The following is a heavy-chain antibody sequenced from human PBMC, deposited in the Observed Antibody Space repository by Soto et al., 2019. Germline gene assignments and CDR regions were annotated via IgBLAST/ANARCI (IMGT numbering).Heavy chain of an antibody. Sequence: PSETLSLTCTFSCGSIISYYWSWIRQPPGKGLEWIGYIYYSGSTNYNPSLKSRVTISVDTSKNQFSLKLSSVTAADTAVYYCARDKGLLDYWGQGTLVTVSS. D-gene: IGHD3-3*01. CDR2: IYYSGST. CDR3: ARDKGLLDY. V-gene: IGHV4-59*01. CDR1: CGSIISYY. J-gene: IGHJ4*02.